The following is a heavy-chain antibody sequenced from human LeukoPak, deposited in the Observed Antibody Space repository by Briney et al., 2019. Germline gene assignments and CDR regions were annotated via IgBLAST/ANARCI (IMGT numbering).Heavy chain of an antibody. Sequence: PGGSLRLSCAASGFTFSSYAMSWVRQAPGKGLEWVSAISGSGGSTYYADSVKGRFTISRDNSKNTLYLQMNSLRAEDTAVYYCPKAQDRMSGADYWGQGTLVTVSS. D-gene: IGHD1-14*01. J-gene: IGHJ4*02. CDR1: GFTFSSYA. V-gene: IGHV3-23*01. CDR2: ISGSGGST. CDR3: PKAQDRMSGADY.